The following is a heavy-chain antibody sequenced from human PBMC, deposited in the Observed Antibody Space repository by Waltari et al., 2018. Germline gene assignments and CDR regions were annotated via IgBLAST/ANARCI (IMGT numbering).Heavy chain of an antibody. D-gene: IGHD3-10*01. CDR2: ISWNGGTI. Sequence: EVHLVESGGGLVQPGRSLRLSCVFSGFPFDAYAMHWVRQAPGKCREWVSGISWNGGTIDYADSMKGRFTISRDNSKNSLYLQMNSLRPEDTALYFCAKKMDTSFGQLTMDGAFDHWGQGTLVTVSS. V-gene: IGHV3-9*01. CDR1: GFPFDAYA. J-gene: IGHJ4*02. CDR3: AKKMDTSFGQLTMDGAFDH.